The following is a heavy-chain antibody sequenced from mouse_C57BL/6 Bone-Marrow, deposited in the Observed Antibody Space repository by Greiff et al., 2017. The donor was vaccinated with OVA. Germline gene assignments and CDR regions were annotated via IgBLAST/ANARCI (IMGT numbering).Heavy chain of an antibody. CDR2: ISSGSSTI. J-gene: IGHJ4*01. V-gene: IGHV5-17*01. CDR3: ARWGYVSSPLAMDY. Sequence: EVKLVESGGGLVKPGGSLKLSCAASGFTFSDYGMHWVRQAPEKGLEWVAYISSGSSTIYYADTVKGRYTISRDNAKNTLFLQMTSLRSEDTAMYYCARWGYVSSPLAMDYWGQGTSVTVSS. D-gene: IGHD1-1*01. CDR1: GFTFSDYG.